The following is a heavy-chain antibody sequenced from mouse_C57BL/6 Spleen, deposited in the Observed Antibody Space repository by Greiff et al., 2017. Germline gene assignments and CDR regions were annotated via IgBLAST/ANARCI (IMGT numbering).Heavy chain of an antibody. D-gene: IGHD1-1*01. CDR2: IYPGDGDT. CDR3: ARWGYGSSYDCAMGY. J-gene: IGHJ4*01. CDR1: GYAFSSSW. Sequence: QVQLQQSGPELVKPGASVKISCKASGYAFSSSWMNWVKQRPGKGLEWLGRIYPGDGDTNYNGKFKGKATVTADKSSSTAYMQLSSLTSEDSAVYFCARWGYGSSYDCAMGYWGQRTSVTVSS. V-gene: IGHV1-82*01.